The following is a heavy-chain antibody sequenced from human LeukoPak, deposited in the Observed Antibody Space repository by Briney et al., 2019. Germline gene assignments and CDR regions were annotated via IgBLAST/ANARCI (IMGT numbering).Heavy chain of an antibody. D-gene: IGHD3-22*01. V-gene: IGHV3-21*01. CDR2: ISSSSSYI. Sequence: GGSLRLSCAASGFTFSSHSMNWVRQAPGKGLKWVSSISSSSSYIYYADSVKGRFTISRDNAKNSLYLQMNSLRAEDTAVYYCARCPYYYDNSGQPGLFDYWGQGTLVTVSS. CDR1: GFTFSSHS. J-gene: IGHJ4*02. CDR3: ARCPYYYDNSGQPGLFDY.